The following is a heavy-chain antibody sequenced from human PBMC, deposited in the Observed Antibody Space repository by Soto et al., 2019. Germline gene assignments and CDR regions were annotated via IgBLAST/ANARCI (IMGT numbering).Heavy chain of an antibody. CDR2: IYYSGST. J-gene: IGHJ4*02. CDR1: GDSISSGGYY. D-gene: IGHD2-15*01. Sequence: QVQLQESGPGLVKPSQTLSLTCTVSGDSISSGGYYWSWIRQHPGKGLEWIGYIYYSGSTYYNPSLKSRVIISVHTSKNQFSLKLSSVTAADTAVYYCARGSTVAAILFYYWGQGTLVTVSS. CDR3: ARGSTVAAILFYY. V-gene: IGHV4-31*03.